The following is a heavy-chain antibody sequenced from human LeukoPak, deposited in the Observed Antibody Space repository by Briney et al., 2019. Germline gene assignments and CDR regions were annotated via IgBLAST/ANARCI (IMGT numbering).Heavy chain of an antibody. CDR3: VRLWLRWGIDY. V-gene: IGHV4-39*01. D-gene: IGHD5-12*01. J-gene: IGHJ4*02. CDR1: GASTNTDSYF. CDR2: GYYSGSS. Sequence: SETLSLTCSVSGASTNTDSYFWGWLRQPPGKGLEWIGSGYYSGSSHYNPSLKSRVTISVDTSKNQFSLRVSSVTAADTAVYYCVRLWLRWGIDYWGQGALVSVSS.